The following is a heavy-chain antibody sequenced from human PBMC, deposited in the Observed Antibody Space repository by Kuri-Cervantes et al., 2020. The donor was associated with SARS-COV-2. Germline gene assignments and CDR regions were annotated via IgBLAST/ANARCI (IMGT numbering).Heavy chain of an antibody. CDR2: ISWDGGST. D-gene: IGHD3-9*01. Sequence: GESLKISCAASGFTFDDYTMHWVRQAPGKGLEWVSLISWDGGSTYYADSVKGRFTISRDNSKNSLYLQMNSLRTEDTALYYCASTVRLTTRWYYMDVWGKGTTVTVSS. CDR3: ASTVRLTTRWYYMDV. J-gene: IGHJ6*03. V-gene: IGHV3-43*01. CDR1: GFTFDDYT.